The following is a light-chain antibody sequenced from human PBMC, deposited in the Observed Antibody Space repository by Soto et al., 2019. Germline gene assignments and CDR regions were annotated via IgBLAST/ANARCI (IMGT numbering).Light chain of an antibody. Sequence: DIQMTQSPSSLSASVGDRLTITWRASQSISSYLNWYQQKPGRAPKLLIYKASTLESGVPSRFSGSGSGTEFTLTISSLQPDDFATYYCQQYDKYAWTFGQGTKVDI. V-gene: IGKV1-5*03. CDR1: QSISSY. J-gene: IGKJ1*01. CDR2: KAS. CDR3: QQYDKYAWT.